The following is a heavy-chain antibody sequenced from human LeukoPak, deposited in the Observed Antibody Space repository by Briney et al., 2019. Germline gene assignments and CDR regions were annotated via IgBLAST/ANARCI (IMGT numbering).Heavy chain of an antibody. V-gene: IGHV3-48*03. CDR3: AKEVYGSGSNYRWSFDH. J-gene: IGHJ5*02. Sequence: GGSLRLSCAASGFTFSSYEMNWVRQAPGKGLEWVSYISSSGSTIYYAGSVKGRFTISRDNAKNSLYLQMNSLRAEDTAVYYCAKEVYGSGSNYRWSFDHWGQGTLVTVSS. D-gene: IGHD3-10*01. CDR1: GFTFSSYE. CDR2: ISSSGSTI.